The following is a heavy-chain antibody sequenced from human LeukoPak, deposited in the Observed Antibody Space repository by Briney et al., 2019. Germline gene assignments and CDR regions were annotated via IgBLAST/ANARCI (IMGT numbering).Heavy chain of an antibody. Sequence: GGSLRLSCTVSGFTVSSNSMSWVRQAPGKGLEWVSFIYSDNTHYSDSVKGRFTISRDNSKNTLYLQMNSLRAEDTAVYYCARRAGAYSHPYDYCGQGTLVTVSS. V-gene: IGHV3-53*01. CDR2: IYSDNT. CDR3: ARRAGAYSHPYDY. D-gene: IGHD4/OR15-4a*01. CDR1: GFTVSSNS. J-gene: IGHJ4*02.